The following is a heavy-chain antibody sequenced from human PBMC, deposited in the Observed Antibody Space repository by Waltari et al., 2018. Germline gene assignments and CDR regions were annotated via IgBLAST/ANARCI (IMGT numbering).Heavy chain of an antibody. J-gene: IGHJ4*02. CDR1: GFTFSSYW. CDR2: IKQDGSEK. Sequence: EVQLVESGGGLVQPGGSLRLSCAASGFTFSSYWMSWVRQAPGKGLEWVANIKQDGSEKYYVDSVKGRFTISRDNAKNSLYLQMNSLRAEDTAVYYCATRQLVPGWDFDYWGQGTLVTVSS. V-gene: IGHV3-7*01. D-gene: IGHD6-13*01. CDR3: ATRQLVPGWDFDY.